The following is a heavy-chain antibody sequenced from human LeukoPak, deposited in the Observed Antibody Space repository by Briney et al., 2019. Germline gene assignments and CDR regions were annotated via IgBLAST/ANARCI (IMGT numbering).Heavy chain of an antibody. V-gene: IGHV3-21*01. CDR2: ISSSSSYI. J-gene: IGHJ5*02. D-gene: IGHD6-13*01. CDR1: GFTFSSYS. CDR3: SKSFQRQQLVWFDP. Sequence: GGSLRLSCAASGFTFSSYSMNWVRQAPGKGLEWVSSISSSSSYIYYADSVKGRFTISRDNAKNSLYLQMNSLRAEDTAVYYCSKSFQRQQLVWFDPGGRGTLVTVS.